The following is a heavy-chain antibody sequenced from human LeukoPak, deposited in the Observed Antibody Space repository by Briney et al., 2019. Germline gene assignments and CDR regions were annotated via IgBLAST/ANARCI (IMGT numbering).Heavy chain of an antibody. CDR2: ISSSSSYI. Sequence: GGSLRLSCAASGFTFSSYSMNWVRQAPGKGLEWVSSISSSSSYIYYADSVKGRFTISRDNAKNSLYLQMNSLRAEDTAVYYCAIEGYYYDSSGYLFDYWGQGTLVTVSS. CDR1: GFTFSSYS. V-gene: IGHV3-21*01. D-gene: IGHD3-22*01. J-gene: IGHJ4*02. CDR3: AIEGYYYDSSGYLFDY.